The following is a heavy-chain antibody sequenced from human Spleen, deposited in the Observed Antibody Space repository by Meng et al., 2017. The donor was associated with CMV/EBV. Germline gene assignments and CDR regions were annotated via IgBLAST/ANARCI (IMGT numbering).Heavy chain of an antibody. CDR3: ARDPGCTSAKCYMEFDH. CDR1: SVSSGVYY. D-gene: IGHD2-2*02. Sequence: SVSSGVYYWNWIRQLPGKGLKWIGYTYLSGSTYYNPSLESRVAMSMDTSKNQFSLRLSSVTAADTAVYYCARDPGCTSAKCYMEFDHWGQGTLVTVSS. CDR2: TYLSGST. J-gene: IGHJ4*02. V-gene: IGHV4-31*02.